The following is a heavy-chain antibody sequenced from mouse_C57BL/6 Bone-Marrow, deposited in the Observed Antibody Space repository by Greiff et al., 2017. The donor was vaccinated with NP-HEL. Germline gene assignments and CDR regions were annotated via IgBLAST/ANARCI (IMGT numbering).Heavy chain of an antibody. CDR3: ARRGLYSPFAY. D-gene: IGHD1-3*01. V-gene: IGHV5-2*03. CDR1: EYAFPSHD. Sequence: EVKLVESGGGLVQPGASLKLSCESNEYAFPSHDMSWVRKTPEKRLELVAAINSDGGSTYYPDTMERRFIISRDNTKKTLYLQLSSLRSEDTALYYCARRGLYSPFAYWGQGTLVTVSA. J-gene: IGHJ3*01. CDR2: INSDGGST.